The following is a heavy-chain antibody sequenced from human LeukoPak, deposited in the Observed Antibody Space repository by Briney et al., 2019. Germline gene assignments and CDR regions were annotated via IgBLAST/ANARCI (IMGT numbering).Heavy chain of an antibody. J-gene: IGHJ4*02. CDR1: GFTFSHYW. CDR3: ARHGDFCFDN. D-gene: IGHD4-17*01. CDR2: INPDGSEK. Sequence: PGGSLRLSCVVSGFTFSHYWMNWVRQAPGKGLEYVAYINPDGSEKNCVDSVKGRFSISRDNAQNTLFLQMNSLGAEDTALYYCARHGDFCFDNWGQGTPVTVS. V-gene: IGHV3-7*03.